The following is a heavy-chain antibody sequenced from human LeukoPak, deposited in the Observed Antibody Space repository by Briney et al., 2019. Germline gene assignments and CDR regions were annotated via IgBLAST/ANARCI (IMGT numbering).Heavy chain of an antibody. J-gene: IGHJ6*02. CDR1: GFTFDDYA. CDR2: ISWNSGSI. Sequence: PGGSLRLSCAASGFTFDDYAMHWVRQAPGKGLEWVSGISWNSGSIGYADSVEGRFTISRDNAKNSLYLQMNSLRAEDTALYYCATHTRHYYYYGMDVWGQGTTVTVSS. CDR3: ATHTRHYYYYGMDV. V-gene: IGHV3-9*01. D-gene: IGHD2-2*01.